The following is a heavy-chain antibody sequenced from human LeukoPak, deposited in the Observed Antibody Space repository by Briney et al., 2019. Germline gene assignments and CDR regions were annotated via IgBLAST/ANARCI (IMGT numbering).Heavy chain of an antibody. J-gene: IGHJ4*02. CDR2: INPSGGST. Sequence: ASVKVSCMASGYXFTSYYMHWVRQAPGQGLEWMGIINPSGGSTSYAQKFQGRVTMTRDTSTSTVYMELSSLRSEDTAVYYCARAIADGYNLYCFDYWGQGTLVTVSS. D-gene: IGHD5-24*01. CDR1: GYXFTSYY. V-gene: IGHV1-46*01. CDR3: ARAIADGYNLYCFDY.